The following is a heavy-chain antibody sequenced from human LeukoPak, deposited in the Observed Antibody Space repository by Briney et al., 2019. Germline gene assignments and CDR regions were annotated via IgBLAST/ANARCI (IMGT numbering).Heavy chain of an antibody. D-gene: IGHD6-13*01. J-gene: IGHJ4*02. CDR2: ISSSGSTI. CDR1: GFSFSSYE. CDR3: AKAAAGTEYYFEY. Sequence: GGSLRLSCAASGFSFSSYEMNWVRQAPGKGLEWVSYISSSGSTIYYADSVKGRFTISRDNSKNTLYLQMDSLRAEDTAVYYCAKAAAGTEYYFEYWGQGTLVTVSS. V-gene: IGHV3-48*03.